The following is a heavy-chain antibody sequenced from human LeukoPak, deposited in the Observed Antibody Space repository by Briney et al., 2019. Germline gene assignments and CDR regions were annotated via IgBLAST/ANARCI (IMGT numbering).Heavy chain of an antibody. D-gene: IGHD2-15*01. J-gene: IGHJ4*02. CDR2: ISYSGST. CDR3: ARHDSISLTSYFDY. Sequence: PSETLSLTCTVSGGSISSYYWSWIRQPPGKELEWIAYISYSGSTKYNPSLKSRVTISVDTSKNQFSLKLSSVTAADTAVYYCARHDSISLTSYFDYWGQGTLVTVSS. V-gene: IGHV4-59*08. CDR1: GGSISSYY.